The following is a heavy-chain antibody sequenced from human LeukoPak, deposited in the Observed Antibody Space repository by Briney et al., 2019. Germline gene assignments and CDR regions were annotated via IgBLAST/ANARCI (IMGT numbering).Heavy chain of an antibody. D-gene: IGHD6-19*01. CDR1: GYTFTGYY. V-gene: IGHV1-2*02. J-gene: IGHJ3*02. CDR2: INPNSGGT. Sequence: ASVKVSCKASGYTFTGYYVHWVLQAPGQGLEWMGWINPNSGGTNYAQKFQGRVTMTRDTSISTAYMELSRLRSDDTAVYYCARDPSDMGSSGWTGDAFDIWGQGTMVTVSS. CDR3: ARDPSDMGSSGWTGDAFDI.